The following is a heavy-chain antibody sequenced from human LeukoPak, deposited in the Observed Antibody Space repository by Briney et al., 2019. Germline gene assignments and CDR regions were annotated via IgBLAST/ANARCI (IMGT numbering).Heavy chain of an antibody. CDR2: IYQTGNA. D-gene: IGHD3-10*01. CDR1: GFTFSSYSM. J-gene: IGHJ4*02. V-gene: IGHV4-4*02. Sequence: GSLRLSCAASGFTFSSYSMNWVRQPPGKGLEWIGEIYQTGNANYNPSLQSRVTMSVDKSKNQFSLMLSSVTAADTAVYYCANGLYFYGSKSWYFDSWGRGTLVIVSS. CDR3: ANGLYFYGSKSWYFDS.